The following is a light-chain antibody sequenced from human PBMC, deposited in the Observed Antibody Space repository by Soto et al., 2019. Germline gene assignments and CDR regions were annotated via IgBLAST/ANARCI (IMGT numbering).Light chain of an antibody. V-gene: IGLV2-23*01. J-gene: IGLJ1*01. CDR3: CSYAGSSTSYV. CDR2: EGS. Sequence: QSALTQPASVSGSPGQSITISCTGTSSDVGSYNLVSWYQQHPGKAPKLMIYEGSKRPSGVSNRFSGSKSGNMASLTISGLQAEDEADYYCCSYAGSSTSYVFGTGTKVTVL. CDR1: SSDVGSYNL.